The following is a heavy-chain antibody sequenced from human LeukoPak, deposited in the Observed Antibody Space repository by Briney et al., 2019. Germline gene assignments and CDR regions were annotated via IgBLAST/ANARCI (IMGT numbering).Heavy chain of an antibody. V-gene: IGHV3-15*01. J-gene: IGHJ4*02. Sequence: SGGSLRLSCAASGFTFSNAWMSWVRQAPGKGLEWDGRIKSKTDGGTTDYAAPVKGRFTISRDDSKNTLYLQMNSLKTEDTAVYYCARGGGGGNSVWGQGTLVTVSS. CDR2: IKSKTDGGTT. CDR1: GFTFSNAW. D-gene: IGHD4-23*01. CDR3: ARGGGGGNSV.